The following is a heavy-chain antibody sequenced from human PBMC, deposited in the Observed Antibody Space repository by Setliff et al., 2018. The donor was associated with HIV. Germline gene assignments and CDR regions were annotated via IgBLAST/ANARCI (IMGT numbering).Heavy chain of an antibody. V-gene: IGHV4-34*01. D-gene: IGHD1-26*01. J-gene: IGHJ4*02. CDR1: GGSFSGYY. CDR3: ARDRRDDYYLTAYFDS. Sequence: ASETLSLTCAVYGGSFSGYYWSWIRQPPGKGLEWIGEINHSGSTNYNPSLKSRVTISVDTSMDQFSLKLNSVTAADTAVYYCARDRRDDYYLTAYFDSLGQGTLVTVSS. CDR2: INHSGST.